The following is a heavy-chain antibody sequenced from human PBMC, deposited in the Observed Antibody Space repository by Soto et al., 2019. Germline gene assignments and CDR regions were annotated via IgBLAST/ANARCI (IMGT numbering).Heavy chain of an antibody. Sequence: QVQLQESGPGLVKPSETLSLTCTVSGGSISSYYWSWIRQPPGKGLEWIGYIYYSGSTNYNPSLKSRVTFSVDTSKNQFSLKLSSVTAADPAVYCCARLAFGRIDPGGQGTLVTVSS. V-gene: IGHV4-59*08. CDR3: ARLAFGRIDP. D-gene: IGHD2-15*01. CDR2: IYYSGST. CDR1: GGSISSYY. J-gene: IGHJ5*02.